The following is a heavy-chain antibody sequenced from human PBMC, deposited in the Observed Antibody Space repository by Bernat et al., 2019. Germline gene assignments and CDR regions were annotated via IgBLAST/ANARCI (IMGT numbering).Heavy chain of an antibody. Sequence: EVQLVESGGGLIQPGGSLRLSCAASGFTVSSNYMSWVRQAPGKGLEWVSVIYSGGSTYYADSVKGRFTIYRDNSKHTLYLQMNSLRAEDTAVYYCAREGTYYDILTGYYGNWYFDLWGRGTLVTVSS. J-gene: IGHJ2*01. D-gene: IGHD3-9*01. CDR1: GFTVSSNY. CDR3: AREGTYYDILTGYYGNWYFDL. CDR2: IYSGGST. V-gene: IGHV3-53*01.